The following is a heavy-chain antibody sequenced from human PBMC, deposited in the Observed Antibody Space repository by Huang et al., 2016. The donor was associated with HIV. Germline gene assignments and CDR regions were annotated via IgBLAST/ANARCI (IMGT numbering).Heavy chain of an antibody. V-gene: IGHV7-4-1*02. CDR2: IKANTGNP. CDR3: ARGLYSSSWAPFDY. Sequence: QVPLVQSGSELKKPGASVKVSCKVSGYTFTSYAMNWVRQAPGQGLEWMGWIKANTGNPTYAQCFTGRFVFFLDTSVSTAYLQISSLKAEDTAVYYCARGLYSSSWAPFDYWGQGTLVTVSS. D-gene: IGHD6-13*01. J-gene: IGHJ4*02. CDR1: GYTFTSYA.